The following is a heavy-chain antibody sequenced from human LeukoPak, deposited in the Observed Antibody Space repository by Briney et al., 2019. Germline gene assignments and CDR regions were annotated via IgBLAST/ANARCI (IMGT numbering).Heavy chain of an antibody. CDR1: GSTFTSYW. V-gene: IGHV5-10-1*01. Sequence: GESLKISCQRSGSTFTSYWISWVRQLPGKGLEWMGRIDPSDSYTNYSPSFQGHVTISADKSISTAYLEWSSLRASDTAMYYCARTGGYDPYYYYYYGMDVWGQGTTVSVSS. J-gene: IGHJ6*02. CDR3: ARTGGYDPYYYYYYGMDV. D-gene: IGHD5-12*01. CDR2: IDPSDSYT.